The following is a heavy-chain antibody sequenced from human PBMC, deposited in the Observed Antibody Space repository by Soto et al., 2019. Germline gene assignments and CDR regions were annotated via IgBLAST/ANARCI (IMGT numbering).Heavy chain of an antibody. J-gene: IGHJ5*02. D-gene: IGHD2-8*02. Sequence: PGGSLRLSCAASGFTFSDYYMSWIRQAPGKGLEWVSYISSSGSIRYNADSAIHYADSVKGRFTISRDNAKNSLYLQMNSLRAEDTAVYYCARGSTGGWYRGFGPWGQGTLVTVSS. V-gene: IGHV3-11*01. CDR2: ISSSGSIRYNADSAI. CDR3: ARGSTGGWYRGFGP. CDR1: GFTFSDYY.